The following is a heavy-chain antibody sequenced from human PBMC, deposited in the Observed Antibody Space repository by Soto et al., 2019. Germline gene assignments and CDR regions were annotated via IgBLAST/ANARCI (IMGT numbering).Heavy chain of an antibody. J-gene: IGHJ4*02. V-gene: IGHV3-33*01. CDR3: VRWGNWKVPDH. CDR1: GFTFSSHG. CDR2: IWYDGSNK. D-gene: IGHD3-16*01. Sequence: QVQLVESGGGVVQPGTSLRLSCAASGFTFSSHGTHWVRQAPGKGPEWVAVIWYDGSNKYYSDSVRGRFTVSRDNDKNILYLQMSSLRVEETALYRCVRWGNWKVPDHWGQGTVVTVSS.